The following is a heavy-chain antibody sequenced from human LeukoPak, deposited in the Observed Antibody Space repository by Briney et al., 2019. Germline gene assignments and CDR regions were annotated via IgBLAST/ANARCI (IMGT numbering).Heavy chain of an antibody. V-gene: IGHV3-73*01. D-gene: IGHD2-15*01. CDR3: TSCSGGSCDDYYYYYYMDV. Sequence: GGSLRLSCAASGFTFRGSAMHWVRPASGKGREWVGRIRSKANSYATAYAASVKGRFTISRDDSKSTAYLQMNSLKTEDTAVYYCTSCSGGSCDDYYYYYYMDVWGKGTTVTVSS. J-gene: IGHJ6*03. CDR1: GFTFRGSA. CDR2: IRSKANSYAT.